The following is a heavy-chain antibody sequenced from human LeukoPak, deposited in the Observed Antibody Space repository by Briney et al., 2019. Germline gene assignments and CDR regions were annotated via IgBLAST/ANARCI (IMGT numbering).Heavy chain of an antibody. D-gene: IGHD4-23*01. V-gene: IGHV4-31*03. J-gene: IGHJ5*02. Sequence: SETLSLTCTVSGGSISSGGYYWSRIRQHPGKGLEWIGYIYHSGTTYYNPSLKGRVSILVDTSKNQFSLSLSSVTAADTAVYYCARDYGGNSGWFDPWGQGTLVTVSS. CDR1: GGSISSGGYY. CDR3: ARDYGGNSGWFDP. CDR2: IYHSGTT.